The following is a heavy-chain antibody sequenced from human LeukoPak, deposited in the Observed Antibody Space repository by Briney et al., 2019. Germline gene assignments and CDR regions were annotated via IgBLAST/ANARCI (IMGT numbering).Heavy chain of an antibody. Sequence: ASVKVSCKASGYIFTNYGISWVRQAPGQGLEWVGWISVYNGNTNYAQKLQGRVTMTTDTSTSTAYMELRSLRSEDTAVYYCARAQSGSYLGNWFDPWGQGTLVTVSS. CDR1: GYIFTNYG. CDR2: ISVYNGNT. J-gene: IGHJ5*02. V-gene: IGHV1-18*01. CDR3: ARAQSGSYLGNWFDP. D-gene: IGHD1-26*01.